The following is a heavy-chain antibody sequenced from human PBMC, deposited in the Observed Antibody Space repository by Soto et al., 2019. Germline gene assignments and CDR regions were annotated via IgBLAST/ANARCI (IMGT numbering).Heavy chain of an antibody. CDR3: TREINWRGVAS. V-gene: IGHV1-8*01. CDR1: GYTFTSYD. Sequence: QVQLVQSGAEVKKPGASVKVSCKASGYTFTSYDINWVRQATGQGLEWMGWMNPNSGNTGYVQKFQGRVTMHRNNSNSTASMELSSLSSEHTAVYYSTREINWRGVASWGQGNLVTVSS. CDR2: MNPNSGNT. D-gene: IGHD1-20*01. J-gene: IGHJ5*02.